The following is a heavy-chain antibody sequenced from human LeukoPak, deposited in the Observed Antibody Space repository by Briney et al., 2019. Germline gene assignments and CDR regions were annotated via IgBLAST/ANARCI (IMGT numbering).Heavy chain of an antibody. D-gene: IGHD6-13*01. CDR1: GGTFSSYA. Sequence: SVKVSCKASGGTFSSYAISWVRQAPGQGLEWMGGIIPIFGTANYAQKFQGRVTITTDESTSTAYMELSSLRSEDTAVYYCARVNFXXRIAAAGGYFDYWGQGTLVTVSS. J-gene: IGHJ4*02. CDR2: IIPIFGTA. V-gene: IGHV1-69*05. CDR3: ARVNFXXRIAAAGGYFDY.